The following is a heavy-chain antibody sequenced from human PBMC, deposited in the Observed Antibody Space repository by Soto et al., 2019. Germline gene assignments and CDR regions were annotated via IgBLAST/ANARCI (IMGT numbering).Heavy chain of an antibody. D-gene: IGHD6-19*01. CDR3: ARHDGFSSGWIFDY. J-gene: IGHJ4*01. Sequence: SETLSLTCAVSGGSISSGGYSWSWIRQPPGKSLEWIGNIYSSGNTYYNPSLKSRVTISVDTSNNQLSLKLRSVTAADTAVYYCARHDGFSSGWIFDYWGHGTLVTVS. V-gene: IGHV4-30-2*03. CDR1: GGSISSGGYS. CDR2: IYSSGNT.